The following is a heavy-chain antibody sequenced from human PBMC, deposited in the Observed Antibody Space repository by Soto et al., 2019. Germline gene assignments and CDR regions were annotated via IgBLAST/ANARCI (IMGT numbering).Heavy chain of an antibody. J-gene: IGHJ4*02. Sequence: GGSLRLSCVASGFNFSSYWMHLVRQAPGKGLVWVSRIHSDGSGTSYADSVKGRFTISRDNSKNTLYLQMNSLRAEDTAVYYCAKPSWELLRGPFDYWGQGTLVTVSS. CDR2: IHSDGSGT. V-gene: IGHV3-74*01. D-gene: IGHD1-26*01. CDR3: AKPSWELLRGPFDY. CDR1: GFNFSSYW.